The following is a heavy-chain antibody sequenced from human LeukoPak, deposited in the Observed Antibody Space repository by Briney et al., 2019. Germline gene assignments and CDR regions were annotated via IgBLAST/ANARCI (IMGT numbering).Heavy chain of an antibody. CDR2: TPFDGGLQ. Sequence: GGSLRLSCVASGFTFSSFAMHWVRRTPGNGLEWVGFTPFDGGLQYYADSVMGRFIISRDNSKNTLYLQMNGLIFEDTAVYYCAKDTTDVAAAGGGMDVWGQGTSVTVSS. CDR3: AKDTTDVAAAGGGMDV. D-gene: IGHD6-13*01. CDR1: GFTFSSFA. J-gene: IGHJ6*02. V-gene: IGHV3-30-3*01.